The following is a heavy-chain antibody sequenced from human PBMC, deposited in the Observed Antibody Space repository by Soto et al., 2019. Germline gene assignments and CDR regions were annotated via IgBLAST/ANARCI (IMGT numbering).Heavy chain of an antibody. V-gene: IGHV3-11*01. CDR1: GFTFSDYY. J-gene: IGHJ6*02. Sequence: PGGSLRLSCAASGFTFSDYYMSWIRQAPGKGLEWVSYISSSGSTIYYAASVKGRFTISRDNAKNSLYLQMNSLRAEDTAVYYCAREAVAGSGGMGYYYYGMDVWGQGTTVTVSS. CDR2: ISSSGSTI. CDR3: AREAVAGSGGMGYYYYGMDV. D-gene: IGHD6-19*01.